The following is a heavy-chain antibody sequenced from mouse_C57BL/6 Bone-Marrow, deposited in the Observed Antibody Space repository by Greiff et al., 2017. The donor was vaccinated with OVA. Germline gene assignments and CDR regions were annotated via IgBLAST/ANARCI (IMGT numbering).Heavy chain of an antibody. CDR2: IYPGNSDT. D-gene: IGHD2-5*01. J-gene: IGHJ4*01. CDR1: GYTFTNYY. Sequence: VQLQQPGAEFVKPGASVKLSCKASGYTFTNYYIQWIKQRPGQGLEWIGAIYPGNSDTSYNQKFKGKAKLTAVTSASTAYMELSSLTNEDSAVYYCTREAYYYSNYVDAMDYWGQGTSVTVSS. V-gene: IGHV1-5*01. CDR3: TREAYYYSNYVDAMDY.